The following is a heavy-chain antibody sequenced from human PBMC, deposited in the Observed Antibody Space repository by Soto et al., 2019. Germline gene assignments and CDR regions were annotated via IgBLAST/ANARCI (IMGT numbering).Heavy chain of an antibody. D-gene: IGHD6-19*01. CDR3: ARNSVTSTVTHFDF. CDR1: GFNFNTYW. Sequence: PGESLKISCKGSGFNFNTYWIAWVRQMPGKGLEWMGMIYPDDSETKYSPSFQGQVTISVDMSISAAYLQWSSLETSDTAMYYCARNSVTSTVTHFDFWGQGALVTVSS. CDR2: IYPDDSET. V-gene: IGHV5-51*01. J-gene: IGHJ4*02.